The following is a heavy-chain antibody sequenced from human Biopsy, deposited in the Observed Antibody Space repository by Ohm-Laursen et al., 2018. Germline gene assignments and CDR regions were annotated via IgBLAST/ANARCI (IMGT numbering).Heavy chain of an antibody. CDR3: ATSSGWNLRYGMDV. J-gene: IGHJ6*02. Sequence: ASAKVSCKASGHTFRSYNFDWVRQASGQGLEWMGWMNPNTGNTAYAQKFQGRVTMTRNTSISTAFMEMTSLRSEDTAIYYCATSSGWNLRYGMDVWGQGTTVTVSS. V-gene: IGHV1-8*01. CDR2: MNPNTGNT. CDR1: GHTFRSYN. D-gene: IGHD6-19*01.